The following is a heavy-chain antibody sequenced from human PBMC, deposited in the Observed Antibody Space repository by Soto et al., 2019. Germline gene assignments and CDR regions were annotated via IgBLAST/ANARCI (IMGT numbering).Heavy chain of an antibody. CDR1: GGSISSYY. CDR2: IYYSGST. V-gene: IGHV4-59*01. J-gene: IGHJ6*02. CDR3: ARDRNSNLFGMDV. Sequence: SSEILSLTCTVSGGSISSYYWSWIRQPPGKGLEWIGYIYYSGSTNYNPSLKSRVTISVDTSKNQFSLKLSSVTAADTAVYYCARDRNSNLFGMDVWGQGTTVTVSS. D-gene: IGHD1-7*01.